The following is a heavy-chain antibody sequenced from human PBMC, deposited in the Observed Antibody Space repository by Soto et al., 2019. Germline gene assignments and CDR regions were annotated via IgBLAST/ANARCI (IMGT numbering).Heavy chain of an antibody. V-gene: IGHV3-30*18. CDR3: AKVVPSALRPQYYYYGVAL. CDR2: ISNDGSKK. D-gene: IGHD2-2*02. CDR1: GFTFSNYC. Sequence: PGGSLRLSCAASGFTFSNYCIHWVRQAPGKGLEWVAVISNDGSKKYYGDSVKGRFTISRDNSKNTLYLQMNSLSAEDTAVYYCAKVVPSALRPQYYYYGVALLGQGTTVT. J-gene: IGHJ6*02.